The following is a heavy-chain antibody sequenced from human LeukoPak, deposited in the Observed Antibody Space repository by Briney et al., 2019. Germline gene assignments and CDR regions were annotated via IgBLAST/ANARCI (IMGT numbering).Heavy chain of an antibody. D-gene: IGHD6-13*01. J-gene: IGHJ4*02. CDR3: ASEGLYSSPLFDY. CDR1: GLTFSSYS. Sequence: GGSLRLSCAASGLTFSSYSMNWVRQAPGKGLEWVSSISSSNSYIYYADSVKGRFTISRDNAKNSLYLQMNSLRAEDTAVYYYASEGLYSSPLFDYWGQGTLVTVSS. V-gene: IGHV3-21*01. CDR2: ISSSNSYI.